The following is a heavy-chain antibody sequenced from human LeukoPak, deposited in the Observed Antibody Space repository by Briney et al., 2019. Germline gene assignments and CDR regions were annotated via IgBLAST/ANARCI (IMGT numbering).Heavy chain of an antibody. J-gene: IGHJ4*02. CDR2: IIPIFGTA. CDR1: GGTFISYA. D-gene: IGHD1-7*01. Sequence: SVKVSCKASGGTFISYAISWVRQAPGQGLEWMGGIIPIFGTANYAQKFQGRVTTTTDESTSTAYMELSSLRSEDTAVYYCASLLTGTTEFVDYWGQGTLVTVSS. V-gene: IGHV1-69*05. CDR3: ASLLTGTTEFVDY.